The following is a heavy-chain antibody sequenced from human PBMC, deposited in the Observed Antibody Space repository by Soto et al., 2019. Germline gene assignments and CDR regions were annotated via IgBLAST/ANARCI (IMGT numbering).Heavy chain of an antibody. V-gene: IGHV1-2*02. CDR1: GYTFTGYY. Sequence: ASVKVSCKTSGYTFTGYYGYWVRQAPGQGLEWMGWINPHSGGTDSSQKFQGRVTMTRDTSISTAYMELSSLRSEDTAVYYCARENMVRPPSWFDPWGQGTLVTVSS. CDR3: ARENMVRPPSWFDP. D-gene: IGHD3-10*01. J-gene: IGHJ5*02. CDR2: INPHSGGT.